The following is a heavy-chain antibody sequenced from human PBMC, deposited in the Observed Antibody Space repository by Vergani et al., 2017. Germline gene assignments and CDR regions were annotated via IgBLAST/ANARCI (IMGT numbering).Heavy chain of an antibody. Sequence: QVQLVQSGAEVKKPGSSVKVSCKASGGTFSSYAISWVRQAPGQGLEWMGGIIPIFGTANYAQQFQGRVTITADESTSTAYMELSSLGSEDTAVYYCARGGLKPVVVPAGVFGWFDPWGQGTLVTVSS. D-gene: IGHD2-2*01. CDR1: GGTFSSYA. CDR3: ARGGLKPVVVPAGVFGWFDP. V-gene: IGHV1-69*01. CDR2: IIPIFGTA. J-gene: IGHJ5*02.